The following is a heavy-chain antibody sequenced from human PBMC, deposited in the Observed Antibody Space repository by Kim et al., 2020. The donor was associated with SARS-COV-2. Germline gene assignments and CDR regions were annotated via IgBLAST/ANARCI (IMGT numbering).Heavy chain of an antibody. CDR3: ARTDIVVVPPTSLDV. Sequence: SETLSLTCAVYGGSFSGYYWSWIRQPPGKGLEWIGEINHSGSTNYNPSLKSRVTISVDTSKNQFSLKLSSVTASDTAVYYCARTDIVVVPPTSLDVWGQG. J-gene: IGHJ6*02. CDR2: INHSGST. V-gene: IGHV4-34*01. D-gene: IGHD2-2*01. CDR1: GGSFSGYY.